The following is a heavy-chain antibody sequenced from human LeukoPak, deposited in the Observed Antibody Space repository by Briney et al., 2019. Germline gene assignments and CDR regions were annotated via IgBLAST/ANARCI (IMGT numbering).Heavy chain of an antibody. J-gene: IGHJ5*02. CDR3: ARVLRRGSGRLEGFNWFDP. D-gene: IGHD6-19*01. Sequence: GASVKVSCKASGYTFTSYYMHWVRQAPGQGLEWMGIINPSGGSTSYAQKFQGRVTMTRDTSTSTVYMELSSLRSEDTAVYYCARVLRRGSGRLEGFNWFDPWGQGTLVTVSS. CDR1: GYTFTSYY. CDR2: INPSGGST. V-gene: IGHV1-46*01.